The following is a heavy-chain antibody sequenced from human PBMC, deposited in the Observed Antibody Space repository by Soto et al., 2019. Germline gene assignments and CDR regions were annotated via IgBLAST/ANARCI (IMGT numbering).Heavy chain of an antibody. CDR1: GGSISSGGYS. CDR2: IYHSGST. D-gene: IGHD4-4*01. J-gene: IGHJ4*02. CDR3: AGGMTTVATLDY. V-gene: IGHV4-30-2*01. Sequence: QLQLQESGSGLVKPSQTLSLTCAVSGGSISSGGYSWSWIRQPPGKGLEWIGYIYHSGSTYYNPSPKSRGTVSVGRSRNQFSLKLSSVSAADAAGYYCAGGMTTVATLDYGGQGTRVTVSS.